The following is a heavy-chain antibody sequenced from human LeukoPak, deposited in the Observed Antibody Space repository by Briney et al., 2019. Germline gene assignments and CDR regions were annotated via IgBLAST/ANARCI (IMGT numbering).Heavy chain of an antibody. D-gene: IGHD3-22*01. CDR1: GGSISSGGYY. CDR3: ASTDSSGYYYPVGYFQH. CDR2: IYYSGST. Sequence: PSETLSLTCTVSGGSISSGGYYWSWIRQHPGKGLGWIGYIYYSGSTYYNPSLKSRVTISVDTSKNQFSLKLSSVTAADTAVYYCASTDSSGYYYPVGYFQHWGQGTLVTVSS. J-gene: IGHJ1*01. V-gene: IGHV4-31*03.